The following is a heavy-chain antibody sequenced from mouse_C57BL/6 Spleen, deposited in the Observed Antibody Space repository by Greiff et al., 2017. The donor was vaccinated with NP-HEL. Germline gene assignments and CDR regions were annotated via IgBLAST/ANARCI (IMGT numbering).Heavy chain of an antibody. D-gene: IGHD2-10*01. Sequence: MPGQGLEWIGEIDPSDSYTNYNQKFKGKSPLTVDKSSSTAYMQLSSLTSEDSAVYYCARSPTRYFDVWGTGTTVTVSS. V-gene: IGHV1-69*01. J-gene: IGHJ1*03. CDR3: ARSPTRYFDV. CDR2: IDPSDSYT.